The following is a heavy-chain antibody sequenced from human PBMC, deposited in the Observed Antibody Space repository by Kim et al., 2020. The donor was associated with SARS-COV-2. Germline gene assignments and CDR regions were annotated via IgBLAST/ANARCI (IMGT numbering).Heavy chain of an antibody. Sequence: SETLSLTCTVSGVSISSSSYYWGWIRQPPGKGLEWIGSIYYSGSTYYNPSLKSRVTISVDTSKNQFSLKLSSVTAADTAVYYCARESNTVPYYYYGMDV. J-gene: IGHJ6*01. CDR3: ARESNTVPYYYYGMDV. CDR2: IYYSGST. D-gene: IGHD4-17*01. V-gene: IGHV4-39*01. CDR1: GVSISSSSYY.